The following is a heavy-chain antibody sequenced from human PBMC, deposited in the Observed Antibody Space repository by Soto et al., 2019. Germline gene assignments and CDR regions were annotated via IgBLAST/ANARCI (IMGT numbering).Heavy chain of an antibody. D-gene: IGHD3-10*01. J-gene: IGHJ4*02. V-gene: IGHV3-33*01. CDR1: GFTFRSHG. Sequence: QVQLVESGGGVVQPGRSLRLSCAASGFTFRSHGMHWVRQAPGKGLEWVAVIWYDGSNEFHADSVKGRFAISRDNAKNSLYLQMNSLRAEDTAAYYCARGFGTYWGQGTLVTVSS. CDR2: IWYDGSNE. CDR3: ARGFGTY.